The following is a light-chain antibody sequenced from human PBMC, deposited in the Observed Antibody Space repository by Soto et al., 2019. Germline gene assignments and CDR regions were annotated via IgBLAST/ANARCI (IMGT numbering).Light chain of an antibody. Sequence: QSALTQPASVSGSPGQSITISCTGTSSDVGAYNYVSWYQQHPGKAPKLMIYEVSNRPSGVSNRFSGSKSGNTDSLTISGLQAEDEADYYCSSYTSSATYVFGPGTKVTVL. V-gene: IGLV2-14*01. CDR3: SSYTSSATYV. J-gene: IGLJ1*01. CDR2: EVS. CDR1: SSDVGAYNY.